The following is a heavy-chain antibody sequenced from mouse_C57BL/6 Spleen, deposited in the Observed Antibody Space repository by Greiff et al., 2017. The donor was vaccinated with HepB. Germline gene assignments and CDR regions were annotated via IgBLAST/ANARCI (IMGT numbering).Heavy chain of an antibody. CDR1: GYTFTSYR. Sequence: QVQLQQPGTELVKPGASVKLSCKASGYTFTSYRMHWVKQRPGQGLEWIGNINPSNGGTNYNEKFKSKATLTVDKSSSTAYMQLSSLTSEDSAVYYCSRSDYYGSSLYYAMYYWGQGTSVTVSS. CDR3: SRSDYYGSSLYYAMYY. V-gene: IGHV1-53*01. D-gene: IGHD1-1*01. CDR2: INPSNGGT. J-gene: IGHJ4*01.